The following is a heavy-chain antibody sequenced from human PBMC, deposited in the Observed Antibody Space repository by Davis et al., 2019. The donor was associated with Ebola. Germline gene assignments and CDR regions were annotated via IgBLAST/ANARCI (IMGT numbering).Heavy chain of an antibody. D-gene: IGHD3-10*01. CDR3: ARGILLWFREGYYYGMDV. J-gene: IGHJ6*02. CDR1: GYTFTSYG. V-gene: IGHV1-18*01. CDR2: ISAYNGNT. Sequence: ASVKVSCKASGYTFTSYGISWVRQAPGQGLEWMGWISAYNGNTNYAQKLQGRVTMTTDTSTSTAYMELSSLRSEDTAVYYCARGILLWFREGYYYGMDVWGQGTTVTVSS.